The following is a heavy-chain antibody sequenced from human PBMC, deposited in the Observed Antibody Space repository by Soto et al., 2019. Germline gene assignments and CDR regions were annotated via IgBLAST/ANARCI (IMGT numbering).Heavy chain of an antibody. J-gene: IGHJ4*02. Sequence: EVQLLESGGGLIQPGGSLRLSCAASGFTFSDYAMTWVRQAPGKGLEWVSVITGSGGKTFYADYVKGRFSISRDNSKNTVYLEINSRRAEDTAVYYCANGILSDYYGSGTYDYWGQGTLVTVSS. CDR2: ITGSGGKT. V-gene: IGHV3-23*01. D-gene: IGHD3-10*01. CDR1: GFTFSDYA. CDR3: ANGILSDYYGSGTYDY.